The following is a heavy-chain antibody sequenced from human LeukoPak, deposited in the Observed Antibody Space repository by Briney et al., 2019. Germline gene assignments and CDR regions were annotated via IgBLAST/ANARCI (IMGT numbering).Heavy chain of an antibody. Sequence: KPSETLSLTCAVSGGSISSSNWWSWVRQPPGKGLEWIGEIYHSGSTNYNPSLKSRVTISVDTSKNQFSLKLSSVTAADTAVYYCARGAYHYGSGSYYFDYWGQGTLVTVSS. CDR1: GGSISSSNW. CDR3: ARGAYHYGSGSYYFDY. J-gene: IGHJ4*02. V-gene: IGHV4-4*02. D-gene: IGHD3-10*01. CDR2: IYHSGST.